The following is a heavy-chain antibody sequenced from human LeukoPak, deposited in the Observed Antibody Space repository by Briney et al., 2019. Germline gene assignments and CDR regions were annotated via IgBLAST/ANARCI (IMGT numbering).Heavy chain of an antibody. CDR1: GFTFSSYE. V-gene: IGHV3-48*03. CDR2: ISSSGSSPI. Sequence: GGSLRLSCAASGFTFSSYEMNWVRQAPGKGLEWVSYISSSGSSPIYYADSVKGRFTISRDNAKDSLYLQMNSLRAEDTAVYYCARIEIAAHFIDYWGQGTLVTVSS. CDR3: ARIEIAAHFIDY. J-gene: IGHJ4*02. D-gene: IGHD6-13*01.